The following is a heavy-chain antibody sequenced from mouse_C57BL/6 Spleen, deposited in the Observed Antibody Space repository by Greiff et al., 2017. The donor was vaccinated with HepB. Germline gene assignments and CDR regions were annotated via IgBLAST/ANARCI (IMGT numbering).Heavy chain of an antibody. CDR3: ARGDYGRGYAMDY. CDR1: GYSITSGYD. CDR2: ISYSGST. V-gene: IGHV3-1*01. D-gene: IGHD1-1*01. J-gene: IGHJ4*01. Sequence: EVQLQESGPGMVKPSQSLSLTCTVTGYSITSGYDWHWIRHFPGNKLEWMGYISYSGSTNYNPSLKSRISITHDTSKNHFFLKLNSVTTEDTATYYCARGDYGRGYAMDYCGQGTSVTVSS.